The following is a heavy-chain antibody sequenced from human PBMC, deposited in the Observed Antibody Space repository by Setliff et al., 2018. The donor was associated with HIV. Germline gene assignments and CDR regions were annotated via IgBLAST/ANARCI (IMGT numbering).Heavy chain of an antibody. Sequence: PSETLSLTCTVSGDSISSGSYYWSWFRQPAGKELEWIGLIYISGSTIYNPSLKSRVTITKNTVFLQMNSLQTEDTAVYYCAAGTGRSDFDYWGQGTLVTVSS. CDR2: IYISGST. D-gene: IGHD3-10*01. CDR3: GRSDFDY. J-gene: IGHJ4*02. V-gene: IGHV4-61*02. CDR1: GDSISSGSYY.